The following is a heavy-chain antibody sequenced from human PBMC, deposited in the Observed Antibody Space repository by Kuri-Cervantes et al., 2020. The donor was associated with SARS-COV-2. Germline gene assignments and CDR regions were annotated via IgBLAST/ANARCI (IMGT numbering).Heavy chain of an antibody. CDR1: GFTFSSYI. CDR2: ISSSSSYT. V-gene: IGHV3-21*05. Sequence: GESLKISCAASGFTFSSYIMNWVRQAPGKGLEWVSYISSSSSYTNYADSVKGRLTISRDNAKNSLYLQMNSLRAEDTAVYYCARRRSGYCSSTSCYENYYYYYGMDVWGQGTTVNVSS. D-gene: IGHD2-2*01. J-gene: IGHJ6*02. CDR3: ARRRSGYCSSTSCYENYYYYYGMDV.